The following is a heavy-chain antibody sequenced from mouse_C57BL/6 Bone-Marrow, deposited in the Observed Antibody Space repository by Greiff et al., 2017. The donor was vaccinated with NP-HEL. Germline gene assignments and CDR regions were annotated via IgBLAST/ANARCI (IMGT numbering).Heavy chain of an antibody. J-gene: IGHJ1*03. Sequence: QVQLQQSGAELVRPGASVKLSCKASGYTFTDYYINWVKQRPGQGLEWIARIYPGSGNTYYNEKFKGKATLTAEKSSSTAYMQLSSLTSEDSAVYFCARDYYGSSYDFDVWGTGTTVTVSS. D-gene: IGHD1-1*01. V-gene: IGHV1-76*01. CDR2: IYPGSGNT. CDR3: ARDYYGSSYDFDV. CDR1: GYTFTDYY.